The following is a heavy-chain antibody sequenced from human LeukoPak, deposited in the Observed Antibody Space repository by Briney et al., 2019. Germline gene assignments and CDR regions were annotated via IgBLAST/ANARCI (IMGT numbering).Heavy chain of an antibody. CDR3: AKVNTWFDP. D-gene: IGHD2/OR15-2a*01. V-gene: IGHV4-39*01. CDR1: GGSISSSSSYY. CDR2: IHHSGST. J-gene: IGHJ5*02. Sequence: SETLSLTCTVSGGSISSSSSYYWGRIRQPPGKGLEWIGNIHHSGSTYYTPSLKSRVTISVDSSKNQLSLKLSSVTAADTAIYYCAKVNTWFDPWGQGTLVTVSS.